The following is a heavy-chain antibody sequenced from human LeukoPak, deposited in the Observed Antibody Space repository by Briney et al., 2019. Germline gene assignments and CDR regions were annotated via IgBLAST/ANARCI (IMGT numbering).Heavy chain of an antibody. D-gene: IGHD3-10*01. V-gene: IGHV1-18*01. Sequence: ASVKVSCKASGYTFTSYGINWVRQAPGQGLEWMGWISVYNGITSYAQILQGRVTMTADRSTSTAYMELRSLRSDDTAVYYCARVLYSEGYYGSGSYPNWGQGTLVTVSS. J-gene: IGHJ4*02. CDR2: ISVYNGIT. CDR1: GYTFTSYG. CDR3: ARVLYSEGYYGSGSYPN.